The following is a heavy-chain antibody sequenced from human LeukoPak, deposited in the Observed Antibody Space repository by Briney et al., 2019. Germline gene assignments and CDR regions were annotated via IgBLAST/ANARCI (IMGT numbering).Heavy chain of an antibody. CDR1: GASISSFY. Sequence: PSETLSLTCAVSGASISSFYWRWVRQPPGKELELIGYVSYSGITTYNPSLNSRVSISIETSKKHFSLRLSSVTAADTAVYYCARIGITWYSDDSGYPTFLDSWGQGALVTVSS. CDR3: ARIGITWYSDDSGYPTFLDS. J-gene: IGHJ4*02. V-gene: IGHV4-59*01. D-gene: IGHD3-22*01. CDR2: VSYSGIT.